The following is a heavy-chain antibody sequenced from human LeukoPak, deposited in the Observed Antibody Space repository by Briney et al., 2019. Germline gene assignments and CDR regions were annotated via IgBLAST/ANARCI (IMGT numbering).Heavy chain of an antibody. V-gene: IGHV3-7*03. CDR2: IKQDGSEK. CDR1: GFTFSSYW. D-gene: IGHD3-10*01. J-gene: IGHJ6*02. CDR3: ARWRYYGSGSYYFPAYYYYGMDV. Sequence: GGSLRLSCAASGFTFSSYWMSWVRQAPGKGLEWVANIKQDGSEKYYVDSVKGRFTISRDNAKNSLYLQMNSLRAEDTAVYYCARWRYYGSGSYYFPAYYYYGMDVWGQGTTVTVSS.